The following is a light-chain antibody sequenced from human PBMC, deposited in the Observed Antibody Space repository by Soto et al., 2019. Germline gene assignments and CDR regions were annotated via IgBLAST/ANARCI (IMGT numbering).Light chain of an antibody. CDR2: GNS. CDR1: SSNIGAGYD. J-gene: IGLJ3*02. V-gene: IGLV1-40*01. Sequence: QSGLTQPPSVSGDPGQRVTISCTGSSSNIGAGYDVHWYQQIPGTAPKLLIYGNSNRPSGVPERFSGSKSGTSASLAITGLQAEDEVDYYCQSYDRSLSGWVFGGGTKLTVL. CDR3: QSYDRSLSGWV.